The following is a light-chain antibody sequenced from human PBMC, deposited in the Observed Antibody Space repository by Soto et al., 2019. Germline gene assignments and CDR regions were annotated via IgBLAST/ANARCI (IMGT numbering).Light chain of an antibody. CDR3: QQYGSSPPIT. V-gene: IGKV3-20*01. CDR1: QSFSSSY. J-gene: IGKJ5*01. CDR2: GAS. Sequence: EIVLTQSPGTPSLSPGERATLSCRASQSFSSSYLAWYQQKPGQAPRLLIYGASSRATGIPDRFSGSGSGTDFTLTISRLEPEDFAVYYCQQYGSSPPITFGQGTRLEIK.